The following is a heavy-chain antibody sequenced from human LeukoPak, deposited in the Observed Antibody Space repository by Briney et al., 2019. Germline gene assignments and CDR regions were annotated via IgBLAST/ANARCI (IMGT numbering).Heavy chain of an antibody. CDR2: ISAYNGNT. J-gene: IGHJ4*02. D-gene: IGHD5-18*01. Sequence: ASVKVSCKASGYTFTSYGISWVRQAPGQGLEWMGWISAYNGNTNYAQKLQGRVTMTTDTSTSTAYVELRSLRSDDTAVYYCARVVDTAMVYFDYWGQGTLVTVSS. CDR1: GYTFTSYG. V-gene: IGHV1-18*01. CDR3: ARVVDTAMVYFDY.